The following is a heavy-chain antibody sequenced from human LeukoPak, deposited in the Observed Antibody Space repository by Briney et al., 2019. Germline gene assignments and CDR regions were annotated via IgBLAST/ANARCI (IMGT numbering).Heavy chain of an antibody. CDR3: ASLSIAAHTFDY. Sequence: PSETLSLTCTVSGGSISNHYWSWIRQPPGKGLEWIGYIYYSGSTNYNPSLKSRVTISVDTSKNQFSLKLSSVTAADTAVYYCASLSIAAHTFDYWGQGTLVTVSS. CDR2: IYYSGST. J-gene: IGHJ4*02. CDR1: GGSISNHY. D-gene: IGHD6-6*01. V-gene: IGHV4-59*11.